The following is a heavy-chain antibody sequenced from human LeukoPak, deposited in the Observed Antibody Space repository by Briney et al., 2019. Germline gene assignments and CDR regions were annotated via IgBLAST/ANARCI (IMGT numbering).Heavy chain of an antibody. CDR2: INPDGSVK. CDR1: GFSFSSNW. J-gene: IGHJ5*02. Sequence: GGSLRLSCRVSGFSFSSNWMTWVRQAPGKGLEWVGNINPDGSVKLYVDSVRGLYTISRDNARSSVYLQMTSLRAHDTAVYYCASARSTTWWKHVSIWFDPWGQGTLVTGSS. CDR3: ASARSTTWWKHVSIWFDP. D-gene: IGHD2-15*01. V-gene: IGHV3-7*01.